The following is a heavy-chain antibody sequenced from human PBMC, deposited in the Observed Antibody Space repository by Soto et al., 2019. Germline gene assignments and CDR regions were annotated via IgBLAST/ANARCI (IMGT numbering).Heavy chain of an antibody. J-gene: IGHJ4*02. Sequence: EVQLVESGGGLVQPGRSLRLSCVASGITFDDFAMHWVRQAPGKGLEWVSGINWDGDSIDYADSVKGRLTISRDKAKNSLYLQMSSLIREDTSLYFCALVSSSSFYSLNFWGQGTLVTVSS. V-gene: IGHV3-9*01. CDR2: INWDGDSI. CDR3: ALVSSSSFYSLNF. D-gene: IGHD6-6*01. CDR1: GITFDDFA.